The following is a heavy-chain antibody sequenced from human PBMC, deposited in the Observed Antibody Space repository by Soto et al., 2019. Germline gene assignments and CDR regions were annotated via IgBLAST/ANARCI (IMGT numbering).Heavy chain of an antibody. D-gene: IGHD3-16*02. V-gene: IGHV3-23*01. CDR2: ISDSGDRT. Sequence: XGSLWLSCASSGFTLSMSAVNWVRQAPGKGLEWVSYISDSGDRTYYADSVKGRFTISRDRSKNTVSLQMDSLRAEDTAVYYCAKDRGIIVKAGDAFDVWGQGSKVTVSS. J-gene: IGHJ3*01. CDR3: AKDRGIIVKAGDAFDV. CDR1: GFTLSMSA.